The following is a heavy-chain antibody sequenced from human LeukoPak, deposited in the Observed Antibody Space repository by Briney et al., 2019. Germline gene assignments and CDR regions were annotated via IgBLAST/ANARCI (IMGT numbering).Heavy chain of an antibody. CDR3: ARHNIVAGGRSYYYGMDV. J-gene: IGHJ6*02. Sequence: SETLSLTCTVSGGSISSGGYYWGWIRQPPGKGLEWIGSIYYSGSTYYNPSLKSRVTISVDTSKNQFSLKLSSVTAADTAVYYCARHNIVAGGRSYYYGMDVWGQGTTVTVSS. CDR1: GGSISSGGYY. CDR2: IYYSGST. V-gene: IGHV4-39*01. D-gene: IGHD6-19*01.